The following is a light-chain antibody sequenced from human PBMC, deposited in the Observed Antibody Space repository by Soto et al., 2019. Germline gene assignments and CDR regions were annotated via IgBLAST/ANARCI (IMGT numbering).Light chain of an antibody. CDR3: QQYHNWPPIT. CDR1: QSVRSTY. V-gene: IGKV3-15*01. CDR2: GVS. Sequence: EIVMTQSPVTLSVSPGERATLSCRASQSVRSTYLAWYQQKPGQAPRLLIFGVSNRAAGIPARFSGSGSETDFTLTISSLQSEDSAVYYCQQYHNWPPITFGQGTRLEIK. J-gene: IGKJ5*01.